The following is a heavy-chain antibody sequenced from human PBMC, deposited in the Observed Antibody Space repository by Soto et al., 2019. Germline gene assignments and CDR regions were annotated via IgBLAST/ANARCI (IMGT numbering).Heavy chain of an antibody. CDR3: ARHLALQVDYYYYGMDV. CDR1: GGSISSSSFY. CDR2: IFYSGTT. V-gene: IGHV4-39*01. D-gene: IGHD1-26*01. J-gene: IGHJ6*02. Sequence: SETLSLTCSVCGGSISSSSFYWGWIRQPQGKGLEWVGNIFYSGTTYYNPSLKSRVTISLDTSKNQFSLKLSSVTAADTAVYFCARHLALQVDYYYYGMDVWGQGTTVTVSS.